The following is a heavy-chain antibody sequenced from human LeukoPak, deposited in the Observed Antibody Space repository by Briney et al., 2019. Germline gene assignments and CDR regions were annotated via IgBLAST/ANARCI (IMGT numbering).Heavy chain of an antibody. Sequence: SETLSLTCAVYGGSFSGYYWSWIRQPPGKGLEWIGEINHSGSTNYNPSLKSRVTISVDTSKNQFSLKLSPVTAADTAVYYCASMLGAFDIWGQGTMVTVSS. CDR1: GGSFSGYY. V-gene: IGHV4-34*01. J-gene: IGHJ3*02. CDR3: ASMLGAFDI. CDR2: INHSGST. D-gene: IGHD2-8*01.